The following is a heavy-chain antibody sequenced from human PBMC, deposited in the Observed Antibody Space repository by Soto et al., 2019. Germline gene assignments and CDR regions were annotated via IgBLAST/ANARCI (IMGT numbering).Heavy chain of an antibody. Sequence: ASVRSCKASGYTFTGYYMHWVRQAPGQGLEWMGWINPNSGGTNYAQKFQGWVTMTRDTSISTAYMELSRLRSDDTAVYYCARGAGPGTLYSNYEPQFPDYWGQGTLVTVSS. CDR3: ARGAGPGTLYSNYEPQFPDY. CDR1: GYTFTGYY. D-gene: IGHD4-4*01. V-gene: IGHV1-2*04. J-gene: IGHJ4*02. CDR2: INPNSGGT.